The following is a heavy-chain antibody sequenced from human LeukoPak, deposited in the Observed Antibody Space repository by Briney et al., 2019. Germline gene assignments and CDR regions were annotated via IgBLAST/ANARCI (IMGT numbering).Heavy chain of an antibody. V-gene: IGHV3-23*01. CDR3: AKAHSGSFYSGIH. Sequence: PGGSLTLSCAASGFTFSSYAMNWVRQAPGKGLEWVSAISGGGDITYYAGSVKGRFTISRDNSKNTLYLQVSSLRADDTAVCYCAKAHSGSFYSGIHWGQGTMVTVSS. CDR1: GFTFSSYA. D-gene: IGHD1-26*01. CDR2: ISGGGDIT. J-gene: IGHJ4*02.